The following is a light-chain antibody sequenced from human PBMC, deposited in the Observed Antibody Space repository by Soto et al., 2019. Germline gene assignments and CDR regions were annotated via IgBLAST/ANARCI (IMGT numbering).Light chain of an antibody. CDR1: QSLSRY. V-gene: IGKV1-39*01. CDR2: AAS. J-gene: IGKJ4*01. CDR3: QQSYSTPLT. Sequence: DIQMTQSPSSLSASVGDRVTITCRASQSLSRYLNWYQQKPGKAHKALIYAASSLHRGVPSRFSGSGSGTDFTLTISSLQPEDFATYYCQQSYSTPLTFGGGTKVEFK.